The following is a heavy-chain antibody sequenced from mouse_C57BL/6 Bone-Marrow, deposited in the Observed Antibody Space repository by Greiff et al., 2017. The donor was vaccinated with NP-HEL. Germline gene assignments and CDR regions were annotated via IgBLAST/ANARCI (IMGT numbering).Heavy chain of an antibody. V-gene: IGHV1-80*01. Sequence: VQLQQSGAELVKPGASVKISCKASGYAFSSYWMNWVKQRPGKGLEWIGQIYPGDGDTNYSGKFKGKATLTADKSSSTAYMQLRSLTSEDSAVYFCARDTTDWYFDVWGTGTTVTVSS. D-gene: IGHD1-1*01. CDR2: IYPGDGDT. CDR1: GYAFSSYW. J-gene: IGHJ1*03. CDR3: ARDTTDWYFDV.